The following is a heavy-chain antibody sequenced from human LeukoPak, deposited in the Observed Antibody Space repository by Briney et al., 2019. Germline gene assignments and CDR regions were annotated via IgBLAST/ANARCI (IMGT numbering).Heavy chain of an antibody. Sequence: GGSLRLSCAASGFSFSAYGMHWVRQAPGKGLEWVALICIDGNNKYYPDSVKGRFTISRDNSKNTLYPQMNSLRAEDTAVYYCARGSESYDYYSYGMDVWGKGTTVTVS. CDR1: GFSFSAYG. CDR3: ARGSESYDYYSYGMDV. J-gene: IGHJ6*04. D-gene: IGHD5-12*01. V-gene: IGHV3-33*01. CDR2: ICIDGNNK.